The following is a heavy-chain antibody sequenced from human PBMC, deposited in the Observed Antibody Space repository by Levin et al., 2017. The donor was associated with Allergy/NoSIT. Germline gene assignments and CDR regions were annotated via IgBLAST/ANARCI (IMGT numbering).Heavy chain of an antibody. Sequence: GESLKISCVVSGFPFSTTWMSWIRQVPGKGLEWVAEIKEDGSATYYVDSVKGRFTISRDNAKKSVYLQMDSLRVEDTAVYYFVSYYYGWGQGTLVTVSS. CDR3: VSYYYG. V-gene: IGHV3-7*03. CDR2: IKEDGSAT. D-gene: IGHD3-16*01. CDR1: GFPFSTTW. J-gene: IGHJ4*02.